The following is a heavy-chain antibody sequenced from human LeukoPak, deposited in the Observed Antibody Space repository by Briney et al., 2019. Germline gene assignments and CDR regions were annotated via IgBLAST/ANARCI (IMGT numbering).Heavy chain of an antibody. D-gene: IGHD3-16*01. Sequence: GGSLRLSCAASGFTFSSYAMSWVRQAPGKGLEWVSAISGSGGSTYYADSVKGRFTISRDNSKNTLYLQMNSLRAEDTAVYYWAKDMGVRPPQPYLFYHWGQGTLGNGSS. J-gene: IGHJ4*02. V-gene: IGHV3-23*01. CDR2: ISGSGGST. CDR1: GFTFSSYA. CDR3: AKDMGVRPPQPYLFYH.